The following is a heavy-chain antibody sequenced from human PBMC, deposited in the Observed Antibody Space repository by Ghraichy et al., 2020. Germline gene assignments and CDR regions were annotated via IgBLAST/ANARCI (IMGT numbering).Heavy chain of an antibody. V-gene: IGHV4-34*01. CDR1: GGSFSGYY. CDR2: INHSGST. D-gene: IGHD3/OR15-3a*01. Sequence: SETLSLTCAVYGGSFSGYYWSWIRQPPGKGLEWIGEINHSGSTNYNPTLKSRVTISVDTSKNQFSLKLSSVTAADTAVFYCARGSRLDNYYYGMDVWGQGTTVTVSS. J-gene: IGHJ6*02. CDR3: ARGSRLDNYYYGMDV.